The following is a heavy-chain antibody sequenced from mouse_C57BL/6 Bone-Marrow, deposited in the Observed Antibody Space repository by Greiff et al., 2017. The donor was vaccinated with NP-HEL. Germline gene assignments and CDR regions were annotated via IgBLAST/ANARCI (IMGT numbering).Heavy chain of an antibody. Sequence: VQLQQSGPELVKPGASVKISCKASGYAFSSSWMNWVKQRPGKGLEWIGRIYPGDGDTNYNGKSKGKATLTADKSSSTAYMQLSSLTSEDSAVYFCALGYYGSSPYWYFDVWGTGTTVTVSS. V-gene: IGHV1-82*01. D-gene: IGHD1-1*01. CDR1: GYAFSSSW. CDR3: ALGYYGSSPYWYFDV. J-gene: IGHJ1*03. CDR2: IYPGDGDT.